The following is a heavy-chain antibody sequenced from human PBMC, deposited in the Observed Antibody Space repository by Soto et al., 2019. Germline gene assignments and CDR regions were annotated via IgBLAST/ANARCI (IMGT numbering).Heavy chain of an antibody. D-gene: IGHD2-15*01. CDR2: IYYSGST. Sequence: PSETLSLTCTVSGGSISSYYWSWIRQPPGKGLEWIGYIYYSGSTDSNTSLKSRVTISVDTSKNQFSLNLSSVTAADTAVYYYARHNPDGGRLDYWGQGTLVTVSS. J-gene: IGHJ4*02. CDR3: ARHNPDGGRLDY. CDR1: GGSISSYY. V-gene: IGHV4-59*08.